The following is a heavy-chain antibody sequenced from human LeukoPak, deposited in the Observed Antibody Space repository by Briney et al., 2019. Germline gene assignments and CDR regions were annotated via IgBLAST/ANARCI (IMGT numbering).Heavy chain of an antibody. CDR3: ARGEPIAARSLDY. V-gene: IGHV1-69*01. D-gene: IGHD6-6*01. J-gene: IGHJ4*02. CDR2: IILFFGTA. CDR1: RGTFTSYA. Sequence: GASVKVSCKASRGTFTSYAISCVRQAPRQGHERMGGIILFFGTAKYPQKFQGRVTITADESTSPAYMELSSLRSEDTAVYYCARGEPIAARSLDYWGQGTLVTVSS.